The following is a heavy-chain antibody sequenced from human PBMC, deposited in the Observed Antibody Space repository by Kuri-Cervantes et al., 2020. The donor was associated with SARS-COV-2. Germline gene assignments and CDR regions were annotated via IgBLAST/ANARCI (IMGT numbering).Heavy chain of an antibody. CDR3: ATVYYDSSGHYYRWFDP. Sequence: ASVKVSCKVSGYTLTELSMHWVRQAPGKGLEWMGGFDPEDGETIYAQKFQGRVTMTEDTSTDTAYMELSSLRSEDTAVYYCATVYYDSSGHYYRWFDPWGQGTLVTVSS. CDR2: FDPEDGET. V-gene: IGHV1-24*01. D-gene: IGHD3-22*01. CDR1: GYTLTELS. J-gene: IGHJ5*02.